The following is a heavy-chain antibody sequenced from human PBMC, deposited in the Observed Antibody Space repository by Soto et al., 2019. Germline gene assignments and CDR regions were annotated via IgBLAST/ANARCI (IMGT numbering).Heavy chain of an antibody. CDR3: ARVPIGKYGVWNY. V-gene: IGHV3-74*01. CDR1: GFTFSSYW. CDR2: INPGGTIT. J-gene: IGHJ4*02. Sequence: EEHLVESGGGLVQPGGSLRLSCAASGFTFSSYWMHWVRQAPGKGLVWVSRINPGGTITDYADSVKGRFTTSRDNAKNTVYLQVNSLRGDDTAEYFCARVPIGKYGVWNYWGQGTLVTVSS. D-gene: IGHD2-8*01.